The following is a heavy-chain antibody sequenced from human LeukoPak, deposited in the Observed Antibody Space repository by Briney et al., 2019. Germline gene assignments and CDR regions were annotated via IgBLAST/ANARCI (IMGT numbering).Heavy chain of an antibody. D-gene: IGHD6-19*01. Sequence: SQTLSLTCTVSGGSISSGSYYWSWIRQPPGKGLEWIGYIYYSGSTNYNPSLKSRVTISVDTSKNQFPLKLSSVTAADTAVYYCARGYSSGWSLGTFDIWGQGTMVTVSS. CDR2: IYYSGST. CDR1: GGSISSGSYY. CDR3: ARGYSSGWSLGTFDI. J-gene: IGHJ3*02. V-gene: IGHV4-61*01.